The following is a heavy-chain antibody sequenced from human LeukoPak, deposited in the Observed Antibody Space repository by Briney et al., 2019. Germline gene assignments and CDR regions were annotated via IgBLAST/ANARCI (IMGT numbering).Heavy chain of an antibody. CDR2: IYSGGST. D-gene: IGHD3-10*01. V-gene: IGHV3-66*04. CDR3: ASQWFEYYFDY. J-gene: IGHJ4*02. Sequence: GGFLRLSCAASGLTVSSNYMSWVRQAPGKGLEWVSVIYSGGSTYYADSVKGRFTISRDNSRNTLYLQMNSLRAEDTAVYYCASQWFEYYFDYWGQGTLVTVSS. CDR1: GLTVSSNY.